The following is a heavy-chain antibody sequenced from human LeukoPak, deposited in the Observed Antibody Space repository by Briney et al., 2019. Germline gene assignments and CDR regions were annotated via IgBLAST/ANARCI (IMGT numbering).Heavy chain of an antibody. J-gene: IGHJ4*02. V-gene: IGHV3-23*01. D-gene: IGHD3-10*01. Sequence: GGSLKLSCAASGITFSNAAIHWVRQAPGKRLEWVSAIVISGGSAFYADSVKGRFVISKDTSENTVYLQMNSLRADDTAVYFCAKEVALVVVRGQRGGHFFDFWGQGALVTVSS. CDR3: AKEVALVVVRGQRGGHFFDF. CDR1: GITFSNAA. CDR2: IVISGGSA.